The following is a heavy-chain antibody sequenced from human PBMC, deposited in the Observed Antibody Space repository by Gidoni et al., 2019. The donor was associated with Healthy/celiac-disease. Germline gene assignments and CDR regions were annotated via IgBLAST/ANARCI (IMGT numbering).Heavy chain of an antibody. D-gene: IGHD3-16*01. V-gene: IGHV4-34*01. J-gene: IGHJ4*02. CDR2: INHSGST. Sequence: QVTLQQWGAGLLKPSETLSLTCAVYGGSFSGYYWSWIRQPPGKGLEWIGEINHSGSTNYNPSIKSRVTISVDTSKNQFSLKLSSVTAADTAVYYCARAGFGVLGYFDYWGQGTLVTVSS. CDR3: ARAGFGVLGYFDY. CDR1: GGSFSGYY.